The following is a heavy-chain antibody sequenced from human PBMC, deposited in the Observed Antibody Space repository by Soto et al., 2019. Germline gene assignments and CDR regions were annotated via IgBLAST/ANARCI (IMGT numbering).Heavy chain of an antibody. CDR2: IYPGDSDT. V-gene: IGHV5-51*01. D-gene: IGHD1-26*01. J-gene: IGHJ4*02. CDR1: GYSFTNYW. CDR3: ARRYSGSSFDY. Sequence: GESLKISCKASGYSFTNYWIGWVRQMPGKGLEWMGIIYPGDSDTRYSPSLQGQVIISADKSINTAYLQWSGLKASDTAMYFCARRYSGSSFDYWGQGTLVTVSS.